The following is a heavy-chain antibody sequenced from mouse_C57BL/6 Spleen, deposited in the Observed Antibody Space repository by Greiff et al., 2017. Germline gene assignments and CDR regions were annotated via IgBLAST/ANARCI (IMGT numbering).Heavy chain of an antibody. CDR3: ARELTGTYYFDY. CDR1: GFTFSSYA. D-gene: IGHD4-1*01. J-gene: IGHJ2*01. CDR2: ISDGGSYT. V-gene: IGHV5-4*01. Sequence: DVMLVESGGGLVKPGGSLKLSCAASGFTFSSYAMSWVRQTPEKRLEWVATISDGGSYTYYPDNVKGRFTISRDNAKNNLYLQMSHLKSEDTAMYYCARELTGTYYFDYWGQGTTLTVSS.